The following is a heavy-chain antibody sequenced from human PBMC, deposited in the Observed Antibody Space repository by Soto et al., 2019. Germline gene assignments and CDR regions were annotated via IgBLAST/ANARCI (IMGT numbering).Heavy chain of an antibody. J-gene: IGHJ4*02. D-gene: IGHD2-8*02. CDR2: IYYSGST. CDR1: GGAISSGDYY. CDR3: ARGGYCSGGLCPFDY. V-gene: IGHV4-30-4*01. Sequence: PAETLSLTCTVSGGAISSGDYYFICIGQRPGNGLEWIGYIYYSGSTYYNPSLKSRVTISVDTSKNQFSLKLSSVTAADTAVYYCARGGYCSGGLCPFDYWGQGTLVTVSS.